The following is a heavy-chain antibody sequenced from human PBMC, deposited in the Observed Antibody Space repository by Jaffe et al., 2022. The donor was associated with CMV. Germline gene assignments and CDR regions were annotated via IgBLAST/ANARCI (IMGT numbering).Heavy chain of an antibody. J-gene: IGHJ4*02. CDR2: ISYDGSNK. V-gene: IGHV3-30*18. Sequence: QVQLVESGGGVVQPGRSLRLSCAASGFTFSSYGMHWVRQAPGKGLEWVAVISYDGSNKYYADSVKGRFTISRDNSKNTLYLQMNSLRAEDTAVYYCAKDWRDYGDLIDYWGQGTLVTVSS. D-gene: IGHD4-17*01. CDR1: GFTFSSYG. CDR3: AKDWRDYGDLIDY.